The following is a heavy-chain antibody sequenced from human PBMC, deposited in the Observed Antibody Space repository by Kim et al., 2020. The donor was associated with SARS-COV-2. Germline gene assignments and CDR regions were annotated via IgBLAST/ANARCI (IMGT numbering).Heavy chain of an antibody. V-gene: IGHV1-3*01. CDR2: IDCGNGNT. CDR1: GHTFTRDS. Sequence: ASVKVSCKTSGHTFTRDSIHWVRQAPGQGLEWMGGIDCGNGNTIYSQKFQGRVTFTTDTSASTAYMELSSPRSEDSTVYYCLGGYYFDYWGQGTLVTVSS. CDR3: LGGYYFDY. J-gene: IGHJ4*02. D-gene: IGHD2-15*01.